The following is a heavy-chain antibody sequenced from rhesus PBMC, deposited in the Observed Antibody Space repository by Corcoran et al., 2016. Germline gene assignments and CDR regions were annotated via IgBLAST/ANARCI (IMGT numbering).Heavy chain of an antibody. CDR2: IYGSGSST. Sequence: QLQLQESGPGLVKPSETLSVTCAVSGGSISSSYWSWIRQAPWKGLEWIGYIYGSGSSTNYNPSLKSRVTLLVDTSNNQLSLKLSSVTTADTAVYYCARDVSVAAKGDFDYWGQGVLVTVSS. J-gene: IGHJ4*01. V-gene: IGHV4-169*02. CDR3: ARDVSVAAKGDFDY. D-gene: IGHD4-29*01. CDR1: GGSISSSY.